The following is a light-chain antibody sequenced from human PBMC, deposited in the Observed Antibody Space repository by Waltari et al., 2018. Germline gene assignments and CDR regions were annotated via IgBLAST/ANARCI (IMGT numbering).Light chain of an antibody. Sequence: QSALTQPPSASGSPGQSVTTSCTGTSPDVAVYNYVSWYQPPPGKAPQLMIYEVSKRPSGVPDRFSGSKSGNTASLTVSGLQAEDEADYYCSSYAGSDNLIFGGGTKLTVL. CDR1: SPDVAVYNY. V-gene: IGLV2-8*01. CDR2: EVS. CDR3: SSYAGSDNLI. J-gene: IGLJ2*01.